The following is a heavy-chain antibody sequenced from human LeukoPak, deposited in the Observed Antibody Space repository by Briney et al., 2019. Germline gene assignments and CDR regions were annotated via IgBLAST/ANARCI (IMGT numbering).Heavy chain of an antibody. CDR2: ISGYNGNT. CDR1: GYTFTNYG. D-gene: IGHD4-17*01. J-gene: IGHJ4*02. CDR3: ARDLSLGRHDDGEPFDY. Sequence: ASVKVSCKASGYTFTNYGISWVRQAPGQGLEWMGWISGYNGNTNYVKKFRGRVTMTTDTSTSTAYMELRSLSSDDTALYYCARDLSLGRHDDGEPFDYWGQGTLVTASS. V-gene: IGHV1-18*01.